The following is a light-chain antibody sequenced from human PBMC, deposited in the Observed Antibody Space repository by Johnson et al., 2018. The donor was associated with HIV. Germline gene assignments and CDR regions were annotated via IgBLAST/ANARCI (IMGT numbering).Light chain of an antibody. CDR3: GTWASSLVVYV. Sequence: QSVLTQPPSVSAAPGQTVTISCSGSSSNVGSSFVSWYRQVPGTAHKLLLYDNNKRPSGIPGRFSGSKSGPSATLGITGIQAGDEADYYCGTWASSLVVYVFGTGTKGTVL. CDR2: DNN. J-gene: IGLJ1*01. V-gene: IGLV1-51*01. CDR1: SSNVGSSF.